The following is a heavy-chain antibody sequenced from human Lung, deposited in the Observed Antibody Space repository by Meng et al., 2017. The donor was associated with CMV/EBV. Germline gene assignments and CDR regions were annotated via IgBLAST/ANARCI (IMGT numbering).Heavy chain of an antibody. Sequence: SVKVSXKASGGTFSSYAISWVRQAPGQGLEWMGGIIPIFGTANYAQKFQGRVTITTDESTSTAYMELSSLRSEDTAVYYCARSTALYQPVPGPYDYCGMDVWGQGXTVTFSS. V-gene: IGHV1-69*05. CDR3: ARSTALYQPVPGPYDYCGMDV. J-gene: IGHJ6*02. CDR2: IIPIFGTA. CDR1: GGTFSSYA. D-gene: IGHD2-2*01.